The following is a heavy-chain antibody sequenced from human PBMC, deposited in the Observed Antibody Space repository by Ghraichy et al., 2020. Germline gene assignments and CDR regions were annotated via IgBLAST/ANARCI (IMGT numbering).Heavy chain of an antibody. CDR3: ARVGDYDSSGYYADAFDI. V-gene: IGHV1-18*01. CDR1: GYTFTSYG. CDR2: ISAYNGNT. J-gene: IGHJ3*02. Sequence: ASVKVSCKASGYTFTSYGISWVRQAPGQGLEWMGWISAYNGNTNYAQKLQGRVTMTTDTSTSTAYMELRSLRSDDTAVYYCARVGDYDSSGYYADAFDIWGQGTMVTVSS. D-gene: IGHD3-22*01.